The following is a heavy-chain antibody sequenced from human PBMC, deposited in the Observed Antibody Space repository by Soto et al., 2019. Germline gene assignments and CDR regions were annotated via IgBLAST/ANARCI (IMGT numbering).Heavy chain of an antibody. D-gene: IGHD2-21*01. Sequence: PSETLSLTCPVSRGSINSGGYFCSWIRHHPGKGLEWIGSIFYIVIHYYNTSLKSRCSMSVETSKRQLSLRLRFATAADTAVYYCAGGRTYSESWAPGTLVTESS. CDR2: IFYIVIH. CDR3: AGGRTYSES. V-gene: IGHV4-31*03. CDR1: RGSINSGGYF. J-gene: IGHJ5*02.